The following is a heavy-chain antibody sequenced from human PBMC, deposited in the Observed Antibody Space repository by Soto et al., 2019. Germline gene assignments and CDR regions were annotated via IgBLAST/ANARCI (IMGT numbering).Heavy chain of an antibody. CDR2: IYHSGST. Sequence: PSETPSVTFAVSGGSISSGGYSWSWIRHPPGKGLEWIGYIYHSGSTYYNPSLKSRVTISVDRSKNQFSLKLSSVTAADTAVYYCARIPYYWGQGTLVTVSS. CDR3: ARIPYY. J-gene: IGHJ4*02. CDR1: GGSISSGGYS. V-gene: IGHV4-30-2*01.